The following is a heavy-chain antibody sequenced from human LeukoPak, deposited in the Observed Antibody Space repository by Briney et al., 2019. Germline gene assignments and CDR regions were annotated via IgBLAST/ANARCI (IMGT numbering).Heavy chain of an antibody. J-gene: IGHJ3*02. CDR1: GFTFSSYS. CDR2: ISSSSSTI. V-gene: IGHV3-48*01. Sequence: GSLRLSCAASGFTFSSYSMNWVRRAPGKGLEWVSYISSSSSTIYYADSVKGRFTISRDNAKNSLYLQMNSLRAEDTAVYYCARPLAYCGGDCYSDVDIWGQGTMVTVSS. CDR3: ARPLAYCGGDCYSDVDI. D-gene: IGHD2-21*02.